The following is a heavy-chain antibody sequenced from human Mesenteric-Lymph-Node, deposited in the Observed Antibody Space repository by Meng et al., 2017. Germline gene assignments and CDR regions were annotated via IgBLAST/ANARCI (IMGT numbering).Heavy chain of an antibody. V-gene: IGHV4-39*07. CDR2: IYYSGST. CDR1: GGSISSSSYY. J-gene: IGHJ6*02. CDR3: ARGRDYDFWSGYHYGMDV. Sequence: SETLSLTCTVSGGSISSSSYYWGWIRQPPGQGLEWIGSIYYSGSTYYNPSLKSRVTISVDTSKNQFSLKLSSVTAADTAVYYCARGRDYDFWSGYHYGMDVWGQGTTVTVSS. D-gene: IGHD3-3*01.